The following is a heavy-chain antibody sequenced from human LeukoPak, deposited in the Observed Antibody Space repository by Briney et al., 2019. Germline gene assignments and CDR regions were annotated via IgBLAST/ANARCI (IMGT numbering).Heavy chain of an antibody. CDR1: GFTFSDYY. D-gene: IGHD6-19*01. CDR2: ISNSGSTI. V-gene: IGHV3-11*01. CDR3: ARDRFSSGWYVHFDD. Sequence: GGSLRLSCAASGFTFSDYYMSWIRQAPGKGLEWVSYISNSGSTIYYADSVKGRFFISRGNAKNSLYLQMNSLRAEDTAVYYCARDRFSSGWYVHFDDWDQGTLVTVSS. J-gene: IGHJ4*02.